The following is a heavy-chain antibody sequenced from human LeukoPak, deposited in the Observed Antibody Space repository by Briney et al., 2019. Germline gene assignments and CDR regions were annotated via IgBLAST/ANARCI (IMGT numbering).Heavy chain of an antibody. CDR3: ARRGYGTTN. J-gene: IGHJ4*02. V-gene: IGHV3-48*01. CDR1: GFTCSSYS. CDR2: ISSSSSTI. D-gene: IGHD5-12*01. Sequence: GGSLRLSCAASGFTCSSYSMNWFRQAPGKGLEWVSYISSSSSTIYYADSVKGRFTISRDNAKNSLYLQMNILRAEDTAVYYCARRGYGTTNWGQGTLVTVSS.